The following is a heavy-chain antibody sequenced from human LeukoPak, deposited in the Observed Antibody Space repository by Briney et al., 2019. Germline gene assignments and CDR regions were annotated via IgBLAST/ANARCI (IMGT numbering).Heavy chain of an antibody. CDR3: ARGGSLGY. CDR1: GFTFSSYD. Sequence: GGSLRLSCAASGFTFSSYDMNWVRQAPGKGLEWVSKISSSGSAIYYADSVKGRFTISRDNAKSTLYLQMNSLRVEDTAVYYCARGGSLGYWGQGTLVTVSS. CDR2: ISSSGSAI. J-gene: IGHJ4*02. D-gene: IGHD6-19*01. V-gene: IGHV3-48*03.